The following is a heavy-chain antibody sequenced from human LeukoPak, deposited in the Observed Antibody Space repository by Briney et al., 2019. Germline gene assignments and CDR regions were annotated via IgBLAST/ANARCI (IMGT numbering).Heavy chain of an antibody. Sequence: SETLSLTCTVSGGSISSYYWSWIRQPPGKGLEWIGYIYYSGSTNYNPSLKSRVTISVDTSKNQFSLKLSSVTAADTAVYYCARGLGIVRGVTRLGRAIDYWGQGTLVTVSS. V-gene: IGHV4-59*01. CDR1: GGSISSYY. J-gene: IGHJ4*02. D-gene: IGHD3-10*01. CDR3: ARGLGIVRGVTRLGRAIDY. CDR2: IYYSGST.